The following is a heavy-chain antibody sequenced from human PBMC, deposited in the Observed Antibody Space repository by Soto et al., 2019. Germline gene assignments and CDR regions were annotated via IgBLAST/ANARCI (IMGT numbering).Heavy chain of an antibody. CDR3: ARDPSAVTTTGVFDY. J-gene: IGHJ4*02. CDR2: INHSGST. CDR1: GGSFSGYY. D-gene: IGHD4-17*01. Sequence: SETLSLTXAVYGGSFSGYYWSWIRQPPGKGLEWIGEINHSGSTNFNPSLKSRVTISVDTSKNQFSLKLSSVTAADTAVYYCARDPSAVTTTGVFDYWGQGTLVTVSS. V-gene: IGHV4-34*01.